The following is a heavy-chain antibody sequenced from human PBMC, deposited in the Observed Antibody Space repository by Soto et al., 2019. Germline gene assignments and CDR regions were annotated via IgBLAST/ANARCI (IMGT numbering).Heavy chain of an antibody. J-gene: IGHJ4*02. Sequence: EVQLLESGGGLVQPGGPLRLSCAASGFTFSNYAMSWVRQAPGKGREWVSTLSASDGSTYYADSVKGRFTISRDNSKNTLYLQMNSLTGVDTAVCYSANKFHFGSGSYIYTFAYWGQGTLVTVSS. D-gene: IGHD3-10*01. CDR3: ANKFHFGSGSYIYTFAY. CDR2: LSASDGST. CDR1: GFTFSNYA. V-gene: IGHV3-23*01.